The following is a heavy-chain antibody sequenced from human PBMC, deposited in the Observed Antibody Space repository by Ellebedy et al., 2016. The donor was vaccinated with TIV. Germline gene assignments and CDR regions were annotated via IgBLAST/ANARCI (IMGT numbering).Heavy chain of an antibody. V-gene: IGHV3-21*01. Sequence: PGGSLRLSCAASGFTFSGFTMNWVRQAPGKGLEWVSSISSSGTYIHNADSVKGRFIISRDNAKNSVYLHMNSLRAEDTAVYYCARRGSYGDYSVQVNSWFDLWGQGTLVTVSS. CDR3: ARRGSYGDYSVQVNSWFDL. CDR1: GFTFSGFT. D-gene: IGHD4-17*01. J-gene: IGHJ5*02. CDR2: ISSSGTYI.